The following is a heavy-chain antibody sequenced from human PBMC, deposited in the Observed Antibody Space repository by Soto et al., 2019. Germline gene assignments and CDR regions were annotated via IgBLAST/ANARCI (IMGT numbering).Heavy chain of an antibody. CDR1: GFTFSSYD. V-gene: IGHV3-13*01. CDR2: IGTAGDT. Sequence: GGSLRLSCAASGFTFSSYDMHWVRQATGKGLEWVSAIGTAGDTYYPGSVKGRFTISRENAKNSLYLQMNSLRAGDTAVYYCAREGPLRRFDYWGQGTLVTVSS. J-gene: IGHJ4*02. CDR3: AREGPLRRFDY.